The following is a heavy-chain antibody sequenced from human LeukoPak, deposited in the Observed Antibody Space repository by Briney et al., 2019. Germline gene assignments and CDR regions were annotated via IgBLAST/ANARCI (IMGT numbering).Heavy chain of an antibody. CDR1: GGSISSNNW. D-gene: IGHD3-22*01. CDR3: ARTWLSPYYFDY. CDR2: IYHSGST. J-gene: IGHJ4*02. Sequence: SETLSLTCAVSGGSISSNNWWCCVRQPPEKGLEWFGVIYHSGSTNYNPSLKSRFTISIDNSKNQFYLQMNSLTAADTAVYYCARTWLSPYYFDYWGQGTLVTVSS. V-gene: IGHV4-4*02.